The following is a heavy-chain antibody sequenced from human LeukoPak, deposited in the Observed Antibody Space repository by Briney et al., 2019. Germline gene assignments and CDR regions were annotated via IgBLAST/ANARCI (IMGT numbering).Heavy chain of an antibody. V-gene: IGHV4-34*01. Sequence: SETLSLTCAVYGGSFSGYYWSWIRQPPGKGLGWIGEINHSGGTNYNPSLKSRVTISLDTSKNQFSLQLSSVTAADTAVYYCARVRVDYYYTMDVWGQGTTVTVSS. D-gene: IGHD2-2*01. CDR2: INHSGGT. CDR3: ARVRVDYYYTMDV. J-gene: IGHJ6*02. CDR1: GGSFSGYY.